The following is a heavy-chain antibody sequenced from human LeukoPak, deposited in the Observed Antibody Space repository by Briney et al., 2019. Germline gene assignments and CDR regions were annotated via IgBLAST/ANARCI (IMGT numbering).Heavy chain of an antibody. CDR3: TTGRGCSFDY. V-gene: IGHV3-15*01. Sequence: KSWGSLRLSCAASGVTFSNAGMSWVRQAPGKGLEWVGRIKIKTDGGTKDYAAPVKGRFTIARDDSKNTLYLQMNSLKTENTAVYYCTTGRGCSFDYWGQGTLVTVSS. CDR2: IKIKTDGGTK. CDR1: GVTFSNAG. D-gene: IGHD2-15*01. J-gene: IGHJ4*02.